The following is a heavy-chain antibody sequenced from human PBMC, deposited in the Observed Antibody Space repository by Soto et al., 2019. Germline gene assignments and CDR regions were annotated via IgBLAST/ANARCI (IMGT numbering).Heavy chain of an antibody. CDR3: ASRHSSPYFDY. V-gene: IGHV4-30-4*01. D-gene: IGHD6-13*01. CDR2: IYYSGST. CDR1: GGSISSGDYY. Sequence: QVQLQESGPGLVKPSQTLSLTCTVSGGSISSGDYYWSWIRQPPGKGLEWIGSIYYSGSTYYNPSLNSRVPISVDTSKNQFSLKLNSVTAADTAVYYCASRHSSPYFDYWGQGTLVTVSS. J-gene: IGHJ4*02.